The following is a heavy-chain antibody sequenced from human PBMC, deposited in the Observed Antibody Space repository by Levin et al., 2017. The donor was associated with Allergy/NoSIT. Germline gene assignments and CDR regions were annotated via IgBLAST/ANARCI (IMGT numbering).Heavy chain of an antibody. CDR3: ARDGGSGLDY. Sequence: GESLKISCAASGYTFSAYGLHWVRQTPDKGLEWVAVIWYDGSKEFYADSVKGRFTISKDDSKNTLYLQMNNMRAEDMAVYYCARDGGSGLDYWGQGTLVTVSS. CDR2: IWYDGSKE. J-gene: IGHJ4*02. CDR1: GYTFSAYG. V-gene: IGHV3-33*01. D-gene: IGHD6-19*01.